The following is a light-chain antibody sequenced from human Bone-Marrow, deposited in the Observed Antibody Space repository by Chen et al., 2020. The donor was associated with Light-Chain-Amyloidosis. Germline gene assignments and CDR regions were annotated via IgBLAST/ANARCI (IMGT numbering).Light chain of an antibody. CDR2: RDA. Sequence: SYALSHPPSVSVPHRQTARNIRSGYDLPTKYTYCYHQQPGQAPVLVIHRDAEMPSGISERFSGSSSGTTATLTISGVQAEDEADYHCKSADSSGTYEVLFGGGTKLTVL. CDR3: KSADSSGTYEVL. CDR1: DLPTKY. J-gene: IGLJ2*01. V-gene: IGLV3-25*03.